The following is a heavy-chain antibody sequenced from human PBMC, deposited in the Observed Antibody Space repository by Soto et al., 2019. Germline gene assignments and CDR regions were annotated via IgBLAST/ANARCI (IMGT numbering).Heavy chain of an antibody. J-gene: IGHJ6*02. CDR1: GGSISSGGYY. Sequence: PSETLSLTCTVSGGSISSGGYYRSWIRQHPGKGLEWIGYIYYSGSTYYNPSLKSRVTISVDTSKNQFSLKLSSVTAADTAVYYCARDWGYSYGYPAIYYYYGMDVWGQGTTVTVSS. V-gene: IGHV4-31*03. CDR2: IYYSGST. D-gene: IGHD5-18*01. CDR3: ARDWGYSYGYPAIYYYYGMDV.